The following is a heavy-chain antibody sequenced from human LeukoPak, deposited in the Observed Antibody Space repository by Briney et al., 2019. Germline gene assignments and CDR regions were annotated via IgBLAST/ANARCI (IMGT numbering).Heavy chain of an antibody. J-gene: IGHJ3*02. D-gene: IGHD3-22*01. CDR2: INPRGGST. CDR1: GYTFTSHF. CDR3: ARVRSYYYDTSDKDAFDI. V-gene: IGHV1-46*01. Sequence: ASVKVSCKASGYTFTSHFMHWVRQAPGQGLEWMGIINPRGGSTSYTQKFQGRVTMTRDTSTSTVYMELSSLRSEDTAVYYCARVRSYYYDTSDKDAFDIWGQGTMVTVSS.